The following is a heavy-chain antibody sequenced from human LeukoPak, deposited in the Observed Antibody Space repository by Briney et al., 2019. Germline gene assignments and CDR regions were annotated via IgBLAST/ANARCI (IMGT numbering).Heavy chain of an antibody. Sequence: SETLSLTCAVYGGSFSGYYWSWIRQPPGKGLEWIGEINHSGSTNYNPSLKSRVTISVDTSKNQFSLKLSSVTAADTAVYYCARGLGYSSGWYDSYHYYYMDVWGKGTTVTVSS. D-gene: IGHD6-19*01. J-gene: IGHJ6*03. CDR2: INHSGST. CDR1: GGSFSGYY. CDR3: ARGLGYSSGWYDSYHYYYMDV. V-gene: IGHV4-34*01.